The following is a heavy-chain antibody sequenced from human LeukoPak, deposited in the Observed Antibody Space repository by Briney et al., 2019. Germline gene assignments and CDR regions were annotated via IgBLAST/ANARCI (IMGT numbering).Heavy chain of an antibody. J-gene: IGHJ4*02. D-gene: IGHD6-13*01. CDR2: IKQDGSEK. V-gene: IGHV3-7*04. Sequence: QPGGSLRLSCAASGFTFSSYEMNWVRQAPGKGLEWVANIKQDGSEKYYVDSVKGRFTISRDNAKNSLYLQMNSLRVEDTAVYYCARDGQQLGFWGQGTLVIVSS. CDR1: GFTFSSYE. CDR3: ARDGQQLGF.